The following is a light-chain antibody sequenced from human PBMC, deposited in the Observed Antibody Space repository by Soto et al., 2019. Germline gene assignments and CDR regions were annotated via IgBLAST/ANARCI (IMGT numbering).Light chain of an antibody. CDR2: DAS. CDR1: QSISSS. Sequence: EIVLTQSPATLSLSPGERATLSCRVSQSISSSLAWYQQKPGQAPRLLIYDASKRATGIPARFSGSGSGTDFTLTISSLEPEDSAVYYCQQRSNWPHTFGQGTKLEIK. CDR3: QQRSNWPHT. J-gene: IGKJ2*01. V-gene: IGKV3-11*01.